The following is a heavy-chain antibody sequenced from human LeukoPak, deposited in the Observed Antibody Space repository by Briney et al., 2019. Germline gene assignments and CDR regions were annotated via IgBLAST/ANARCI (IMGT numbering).Heavy chain of an antibody. V-gene: IGHV4-39*01. J-gene: IGHJ4*02. CDR2: IYFSGST. CDR3: ARHQWLGPFDY. CDR1: GGSISSSSHY. D-gene: IGHD6-19*01. Sequence: SETLSLTCTVLGGSISSSSHYWGWLRQPPGEGLEWIGSIYFSGSTYYSPSLKSRVTISVDPSTNQISLKLSSVTAADTAVYYCARHQWLGPFDYWGQGTLVTVSS.